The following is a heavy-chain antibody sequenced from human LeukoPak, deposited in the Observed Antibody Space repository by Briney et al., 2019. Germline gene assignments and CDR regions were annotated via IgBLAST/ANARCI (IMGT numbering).Heavy chain of an antibody. CDR1: GGSFSGYY. CDR2: INHSGST. J-gene: IGHJ5*02. CDR3: ACRYDYGDYDNWFDP. V-gene: IGHV4-34*01. Sequence: SETLSLTCAVYGGSFSGYYWSWIRQPPGKGLEWIGEINHSGSTNYNPSLKSRVTISVDTSKNQFSLKLSSVIAADTAVYYCACRYDYGDYDNWFDPWGQGTLVTVSS. D-gene: IGHD4-17*01.